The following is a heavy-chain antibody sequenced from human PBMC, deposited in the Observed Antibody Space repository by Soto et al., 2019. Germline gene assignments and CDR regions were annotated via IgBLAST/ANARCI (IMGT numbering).Heavy chain of an antibody. Sequence: QVQLVQSGAEVKKPGASVKVSCKDSGYTFTNYPTHWVRQAPGQRLEWMGWINADNTNTKYSQKFQGRVTLTRDTSASTVYMELSSLRSEDTAMYYCARDSNWADYWGQGTLVTVSS. V-gene: IGHV1-3*01. J-gene: IGHJ4*02. CDR1: GYTFTNYP. D-gene: IGHD6-13*01. CDR3: ARDSNWADY. CDR2: INADNTNT.